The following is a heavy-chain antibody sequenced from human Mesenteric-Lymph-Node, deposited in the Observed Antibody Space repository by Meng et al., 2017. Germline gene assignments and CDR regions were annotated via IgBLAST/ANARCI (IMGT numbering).Heavy chain of an antibody. CDR2: IDWDDDK. Sequence: SWVRQPPGKALEWLALIDWDDDKYYSTSLKTRLTISKDTSKNQVVLTMTNMDPVDTATYYCARIRTDGSGNYYYFDYWGQGTLVTVSS. V-gene: IGHV2-70*18. CDR3: ARIRTDGSGNYYYFDY. J-gene: IGHJ4*02. D-gene: IGHD3-10*01.